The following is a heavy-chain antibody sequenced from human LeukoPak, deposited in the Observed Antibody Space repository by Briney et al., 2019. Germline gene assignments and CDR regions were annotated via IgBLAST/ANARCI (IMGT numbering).Heavy chain of an antibody. CDR1: GGSFSGYY. CDR3: ARSVANYGDYVRWFDP. J-gene: IGHJ5*02. V-gene: IGHV4-34*01. D-gene: IGHD4-17*01. CDR2: INHSGST. Sequence: PSETLSLTCAVYGGSFSGYYWSWIRQPPGKGLEWIGEINHSGSTNYNPSLKSRVTISVDTSKNQFSLKLSSVTAADTAVYYCARSVANYGDYVRWFDPWGQGTLVTVSS.